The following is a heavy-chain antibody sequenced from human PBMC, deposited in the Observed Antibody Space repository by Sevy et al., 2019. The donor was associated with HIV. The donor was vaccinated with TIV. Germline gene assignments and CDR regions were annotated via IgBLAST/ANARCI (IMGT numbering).Heavy chain of an antibody. CDR3: ARSKPRSENNWFDP. J-gene: IGHJ5*02. CDR1: GYTFTSYG. V-gene: IGHV1-18*01. CDR2: ISAYNGNT. Sequence: GASVKVSCKASGYTFTSYGISWVRQAPGQGLEWMGWISAYNGNTNNAQKLQGRVTMTTDTSTSTAYMELRSLRSDDTAVYYCARSKPRSENNWFDPWGQGTLVTVSS.